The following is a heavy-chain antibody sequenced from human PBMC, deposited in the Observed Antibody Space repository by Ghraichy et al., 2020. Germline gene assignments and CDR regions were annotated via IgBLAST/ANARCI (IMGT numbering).Heavy chain of an antibody. CDR1: GFTFSSYS. CDR3: ARDRSKSYYYYGMDV. J-gene: IGHJ6*02. Sequence: GGSLRLSCAASGFTFSSYSMNWVRQAPGKGLEWVSYISSSSSTIYYADSVKGRFTISRDNAKNSLYLQMNSLRDEDTAVYYCARDRSKSYYYYGMDVWGQGTTVTVSS. V-gene: IGHV3-48*02. CDR2: ISSSSSTI.